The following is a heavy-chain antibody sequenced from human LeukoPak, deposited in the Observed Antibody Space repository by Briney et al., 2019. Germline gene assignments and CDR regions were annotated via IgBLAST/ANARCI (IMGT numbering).Heavy chain of an antibody. V-gene: IGHV3-53*01. CDR3: ARDLGTTASDY. D-gene: IGHD4-11*01. CDR1: GFTVSSNY. Sequence: PGGSLRLSCAASGFTVSSNYMSWVRQAPGKGLEWVSTMYSGGSTDYANSVKGRFTISRDNSKNILDLQMNSLKAEDTAVYYCARDLGTTASDYWGQGTLVTVSS. CDR2: MYSGGST. J-gene: IGHJ4*02.